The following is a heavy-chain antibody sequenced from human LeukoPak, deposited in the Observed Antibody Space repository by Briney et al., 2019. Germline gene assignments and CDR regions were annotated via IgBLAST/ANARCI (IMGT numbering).Heavy chain of an antibody. CDR1: RGSISPNY. Sequence: SETLSLTCTVSRGSISPNYWTWIRQPPGKGLEWIGYIYYSGSTNYNPSLKSRVTISVDTSKNQFSLQLTSVTAADTAVYFCTRGGSNFDYWGQGTLVTVSS. CDR3: TRGGSNFDY. D-gene: IGHD3-10*01. J-gene: IGHJ4*02. V-gene: IGHV4-59*01. CDR2: IYYSGST.